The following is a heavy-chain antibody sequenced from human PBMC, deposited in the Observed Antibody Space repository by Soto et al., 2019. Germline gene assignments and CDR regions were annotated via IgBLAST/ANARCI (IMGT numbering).Heavy chain of an antibody. D-gene: IGHD1-26*01. CDR3: ARDRGIVGATKDAFDI. Sequence: GGSLRLSCAASGFTVSSNYMSWVRQAPGKGLEWVSVIYSGGSTYYADSVKGRFTISRDNSKNTLYLQMNSLRAEDTAVYYCARDRGIVGATKDAFDIWGQGTMVTVSS. V-gene: IGHV3-66*02. CDR1: GFTVSSNY. J-gene: IGHJ3*02. CDR2: IYSGGST.